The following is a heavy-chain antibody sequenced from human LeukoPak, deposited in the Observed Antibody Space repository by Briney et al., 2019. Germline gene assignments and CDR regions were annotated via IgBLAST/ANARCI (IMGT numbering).Heavy chain of an antibody. D-gene: IGHD6-13*01. Sequence: SETLSLTCTVSGGSISSYYWSWIRQPPGKGLEWIGYVYYSGSTNYNPSLKSRVTMSVDTSKNQFSLKLISMAAADTAVYYCARAHSTSWYMDYWGQGTLVTVSS. J-gene: IGHJ4*02. V-gene: IGHV4-59*01. CDR3: ARAHSTSWYMDY. CDR2: VYYSGST. CDR1: GGSISSYY.